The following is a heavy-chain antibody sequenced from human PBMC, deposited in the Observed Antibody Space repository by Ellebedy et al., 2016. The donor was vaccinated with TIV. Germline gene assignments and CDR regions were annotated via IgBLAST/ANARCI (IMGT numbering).Heavy chain of an antibody. D-gene: IGHD2-2*01. CDR2: IKSKTDGGTT. V-gene: IGHV3-15*01. J-gene: IGHJ5*02. Sequence: GESLKISXAASGFTFSSYGMHWVRQAPGKGLEWVGRIKSKTDGGTTDYAAPVKGRFTISRDDSKNTLYLQMNSLKTEDTAVYYCTTDRGVVPAAMTDWFNPWGQGTLVTVSS. CDR1: GFTFSSYG. CDR3: TTDRGVVPAAMTDWFNP.